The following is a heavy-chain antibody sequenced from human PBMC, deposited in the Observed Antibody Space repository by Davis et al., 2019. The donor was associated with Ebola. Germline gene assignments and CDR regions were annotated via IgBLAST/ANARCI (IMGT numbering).Heavy chain of an antibody. CDR1: GFTFSSYA. D-gene: IGHD3-3*01. J-gene: IGHJ6*04. CDR2: ISGSGGTT. Sequence: RGSLRLSCTPSGFTFSSYAMTWVRQAPGKGLEWVSAISGSGGTTYYAGSVKGRFTVSRDNSKKTMYLQMNSLRAEDTAVYYCARSGLSFGVVKYHYGMDVWGKGTTVTVSS. V-gene: IGHV3-23*01. CDR3: ARSGLSFGVVKYHYGMDV.